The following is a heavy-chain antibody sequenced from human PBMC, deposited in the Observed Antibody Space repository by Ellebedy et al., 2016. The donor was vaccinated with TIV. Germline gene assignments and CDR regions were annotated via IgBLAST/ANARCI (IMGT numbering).Heavy chain of an antibody. CDR2: FYFRGST. CDR3: ARDRGAVAGTGGAFDI. CDR1: GGSISNSSYF. V-gene: IGHV4-39*07. J-gene: IGHJ3*02. Sequence: MPSETLSLTCTVSGGSISNSSYFWGWIRQPPGKGLEWIGSFYFRGSTYYNPSLKSRVTTSVDTSKNQFSLKLSSVTAADTAVYYCARDRGAVAGTGGAFDIWGQGTMVTASS. D-gene: IGHD6-13*01.